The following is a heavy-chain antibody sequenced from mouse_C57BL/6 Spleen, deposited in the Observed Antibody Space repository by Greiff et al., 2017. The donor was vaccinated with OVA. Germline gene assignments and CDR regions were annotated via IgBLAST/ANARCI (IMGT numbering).Heavy chain of an antibody. D-gene: IGHD1-1*01. J-gene: IGHJ1*03. CDR2: IYPRSGNT. CDR3: ARGTTVVDWYFDV. V-gene: IGHV1-81*01. CDR1: GYTFTSYG. Sequence: QVQLKESGAELARPGASVKLSCKASGYTFTSYGISWVKQRTGQGLEWIGEIYPRSGNTYYNEKFKGKATLTADKYSSTAYMELRSLTSEDSAVYFCARGTTVVDWYFDVWGTGTTVTVSS.